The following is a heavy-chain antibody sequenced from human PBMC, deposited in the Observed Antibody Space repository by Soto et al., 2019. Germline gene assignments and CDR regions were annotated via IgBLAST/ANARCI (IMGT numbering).Heavy chain of an antibody. CDR1: GFSLTTGGVG. V-gene: IGHV2-5*02. Sequence: QITLKESGPTLVNPTQTLTLTCDFSGFSLTTGGVGVGWVRQPPGEALEWLALIYWDDDERYNPSLKTRLTITKDPSKNQGVLIMTNMDPVDTATYYCAHSRNLITEDAQVGDFDYWGQGTLVTVSS. CDR3: AHSRNLITEDAQVGDFDY. CDR2: IYWDDDE. D-gene: IGHD3-10*01. J-gene: IGHJ4*02.